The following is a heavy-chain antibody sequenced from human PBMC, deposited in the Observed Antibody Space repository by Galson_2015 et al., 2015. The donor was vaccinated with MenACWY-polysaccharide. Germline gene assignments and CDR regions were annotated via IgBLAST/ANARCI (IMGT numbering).Heavy chain of an antibody. Sequence: SLRLSCAASTVTFRGSGMHWVRQAPGTGLEWVAVIQYDAVYKQYLDSVKGRFSVSRDNSKSTLYLEMNNLRAEDTALYYCAREGSRIVFHAFDTWGQGTMVIVSS. CDR3: AREGSRIVFHAFDT. CDR1: TVTFRGSG. J-gene: IGHJ3*02. V-gene: IGHV3-33*01. CDR2: IQYDAVYK. D-gene: IGHD3-10*02.